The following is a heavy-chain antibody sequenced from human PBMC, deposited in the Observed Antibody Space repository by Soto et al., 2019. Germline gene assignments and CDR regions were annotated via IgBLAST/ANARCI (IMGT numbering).Heavy chain of an antibody. CDR3: ARADNQRFDY. Sequence: ASVKVSCKASGYTFTSYYIYWVRQAPGQGLEWMGWINPNSGGTNIAQNFQGWVTLTRDASISTAYMELSRLRSDDTAVYYCARADNQRFDYWGQGTLVTVS. CDR1: GYTFTSYY. D-gene: IGHD3-16*01. J-gene: IGHJ4*02. CDR2: INPNSGGT. V-gene: IGHV1-2*04.